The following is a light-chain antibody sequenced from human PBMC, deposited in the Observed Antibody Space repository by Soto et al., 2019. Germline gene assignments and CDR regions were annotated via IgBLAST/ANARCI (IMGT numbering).Light chain of an antibody. CDR2: WAS. Sequence: DIVMTQSPDSLAVSLGERATINCKSSQSLLYSSNNKNYLAWYQQKPGQPPKLLINWASTRESGVPDRFSGSGSGTDFTLTISSLQAEDVAVYYCQEYYDTPYTFGPGTKVDIQ. V-gene: IGKV4-1*01. CDR3: QEYYDTPYT. CDR1: QSLLYSSNNKNY. J-gene: IGKJ3*01.